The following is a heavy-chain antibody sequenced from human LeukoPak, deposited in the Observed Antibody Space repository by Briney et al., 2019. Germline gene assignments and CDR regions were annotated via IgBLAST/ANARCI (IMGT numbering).Heavy chain of an antibody. CDR1: GGPISSYY. D-gene: IGHD2-2*01. J-gene: IGHJ4*02. Sequence: SETLSLTCTVSGGPISSYYWSWIRQPPGKGLEWIGYIYYSGSTNYNPSLKSRVTISVDTSKNQFSLKLSSVTAADTAVYYCARAHCSSTSCYLPLDYWGQGTLVTVSS. CDR3: ARAHCSSTSCYLPLDY. V-gene: IGHV4-59*01. CDR2: IYYSGST.